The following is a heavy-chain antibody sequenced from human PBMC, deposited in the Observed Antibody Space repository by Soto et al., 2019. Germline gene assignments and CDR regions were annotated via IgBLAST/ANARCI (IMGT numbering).Heavy chain of an antibody. CDR2: AHPTNGET. CDR1: GYTFIKYF. V-gene: IGHV1-46*01. CDR3: AREEIGGSGSCYNY. Sequence: GASVKVSCKASGYTFIKYFIHCVRQSPGQGLEWMAIAHPTNGETTYAQNFQGRVTVTSDTSTSTVHMELSSLRSEDMAIYYCAREEIGGSGSCYNYWGQGTRVTVSS. D-gene: IGHD2-15*01. J-gene: IGHJ4*02.